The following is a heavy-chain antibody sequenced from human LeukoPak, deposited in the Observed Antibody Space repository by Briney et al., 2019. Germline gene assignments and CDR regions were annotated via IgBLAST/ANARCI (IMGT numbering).Heavy chain of an antibody. D-gene: IGHD6-6*01. CDR1: GGSISSGSYY. CDR2: IYTSGST. CDR3: ARIAARVYYYYMDV. V-gene: IGHV4-61*02. Sequence: SQTLSLTCTVSGGSISSGSYYWSWIRQPAGKGLEWIGRIYTSGSTNYNPPLKSRVTISVDTSKNQFSLKLSSVTAADTAVYYCARIAARVYYYYMDVWGKGTTVTVSS. J-gene: IGHJ6*03.